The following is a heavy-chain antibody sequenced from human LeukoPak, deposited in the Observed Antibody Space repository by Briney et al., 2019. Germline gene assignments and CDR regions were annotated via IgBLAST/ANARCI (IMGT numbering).Heavy chain of an antibody. D-gene: IGHD3-10*01. CDR1: GFTFSNYG. J-gene: IGHJ4*02. V-gene: IGHV1-8*03. Sequence: ASVKVSCKSSGFTFSNYGFAWVRQAPGQGLEWMGWMNPNSGNTGYAQKFQGRVTITRNTSISTAYMELSSLRSEDTAVYYCARGRGGYWGQGTLVTVSS. CDR3: ARGRGGY. CDR2: MNPNSGNT.